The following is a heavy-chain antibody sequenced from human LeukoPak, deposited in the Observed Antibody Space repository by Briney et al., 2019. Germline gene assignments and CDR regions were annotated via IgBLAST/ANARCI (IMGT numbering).Heavy chain of an antibody. CDR1: GYSISSGYY. J-gene: IGHJ4*02. Sequence: PSETLSLTCTVSGYSISSGYYWGWIRQPPGKGLEWIGSIYHSGSTYYNPSLKSRVTISVDTSKNQFSLKLSSVTAADTAVYYCASVGVLTGYTYYFDYWGQGTLVTVSS. CDR2: IYHSGST. D-gene: IGHD3-9*01. CDR3: ASVGVLTGYTYYFDY. V-gene: IGHV4-38-2*02.